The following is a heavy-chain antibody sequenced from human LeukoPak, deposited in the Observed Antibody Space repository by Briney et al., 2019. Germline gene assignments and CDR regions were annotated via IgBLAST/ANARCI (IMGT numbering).Heavy chain of an antibody. CDR2: ISSSGSTI. J-gene: IGHJ4*02. CDR3: AREGQDGAGAIKGGPFFDY. CDR1: GFTFSDYY. V-gene: IGHV3-11*04. Sequence: GGSLRLSCAASGFTFSDYYMSWIRQAPGKGLEWVSYISSSGSTIYYADSVKGRFTISRDNAKNSLYLQMNSLRAEDTAVYYCAREGQDGAGAIKGGPFFDYWGQGTLVTVSS. D-gene: IGHD3-10*01.